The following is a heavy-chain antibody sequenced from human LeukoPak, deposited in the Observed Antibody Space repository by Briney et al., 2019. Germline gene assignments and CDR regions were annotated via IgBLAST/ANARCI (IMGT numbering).Heavy chain of an antibody. Sequence: SETLSLTCTVSGGSISSYYWSWIRQPPGKGLEWIGYIYYSGSTNCNPSLKSRVTISVDTSKNQFSLKLSSVTAADTAVYYCARNPGDWFDPWGQGTLVTVSS. J-gene: IGHJ5*02. CDR1: GGSISSYY. D-gene: IGHD1-14*01. CDR2: IYYSGST. V-gene: IGHV4-59*01. CDR3: ARNPGDWFDP.